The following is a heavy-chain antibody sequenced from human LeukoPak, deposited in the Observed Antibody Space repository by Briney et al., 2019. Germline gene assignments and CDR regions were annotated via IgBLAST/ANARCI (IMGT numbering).Heavy chain of an antibody. Sequence: SETLSLTCTVSGGSIIATDSYWGWIRQPPEKGLEWLGSIYYSGSTYYKSSLRSRLTVSVDTSKNQFSLELKSVTTADTAVYYCVRNKTTGPSYTCLTGRKSNYFDYWGQGILVSVSS. J-gene: IGHJ4*02. V-gene: IGHV4-39*01. CDR1: GGSIIATDSY. D-gene: IGHD3-9*01. CDR3: VRNKTTGPSYTCLTGRKSNYFDY. CDR2: IYYSGST.